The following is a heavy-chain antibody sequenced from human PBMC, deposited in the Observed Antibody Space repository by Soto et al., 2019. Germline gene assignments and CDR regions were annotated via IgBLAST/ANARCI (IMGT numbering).Heavy chain of an antibody. V-gene: IGHV1-69*12. D-gene: IGHD1-1*01. CDR3: ARDGYVGRYYYYYGMDV. J-gene: IGHJ6*02. CDR1: GGTFSSYA. CDR2: IIPIFGTA. Sequence: QVQLVQSGAEVKKPGSSVKVSCKASGGTFSSYAISWVRQAPGQGLEWMGGIIPIFGTANYDQKFQGRVTITADESTSTAYMELSSLRSEDTAVYYCARDGYVGRYYYYYGMDVWGQGTTVTVSS.